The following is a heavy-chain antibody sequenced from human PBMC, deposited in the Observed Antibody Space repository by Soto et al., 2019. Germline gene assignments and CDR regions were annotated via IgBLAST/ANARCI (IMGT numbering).Heavy chain of an antibody. V-gene: IGHV1-69*12. CDR3: ASCGSGTEDDYYGMDV. CDR1: GGTFSSYA. CDR2: IIPIFGTA. Sequence: QVQLVQSGAEVKKPGSSVKVSCKASGGTFSSYAISWVRQAPGQGLEWMGGIIPIFGTANYAQKFQGRVTITADESTSPAYMELSSLRSEDTAVYYCASCGSGTEDDYYGMDVWGQGTTVTVSS. J-gene: IGHJ6*02. D-gene: IGHD3-10*01.